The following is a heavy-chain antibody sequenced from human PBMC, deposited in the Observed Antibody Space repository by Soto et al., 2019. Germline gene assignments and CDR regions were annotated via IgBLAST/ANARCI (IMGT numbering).Heavy chain of an antibody. V-gene: IGHV4-31*03. J-gene: IGHJ5*02. CDR1: GAALNSGNYY. Sequence: PSETLSLTCSVSGAALNSGNYYWSWIRQVPGKGLEWIGHIYVTGAVDYNPSLRDRITISQDTSERQFSLNLRLVTAADTAVYYCARLRIATNNYKWFDPWGQGTHVTVSS. CDR2: IYVTGAV. D-gene: IGHD2-21*01. CDR3: ARLRIATNNYKWFDP.